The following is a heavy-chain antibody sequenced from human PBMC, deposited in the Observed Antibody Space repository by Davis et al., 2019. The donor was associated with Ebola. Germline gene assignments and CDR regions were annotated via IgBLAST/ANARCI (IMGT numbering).Heavy chain of an antibody. D-gene: IGHD2-2*01. Sequence: PSETLSLTCTVSGGSISSSSYYWSWIRQPPGKGLEWIGYIYHSGSTYYNPSLKSRVTISVDRSKNQFSLKLSSVTAADTAVYYCARASRVPGRVLGGDGMDVWGQGTTVTVSS. J-gene: IGHJ6*02. CDR2: IYHSGST. CDR1: GGSISSSSYY. CDR3: ARASRVPGRVLGGDGMDV. V-gene: IGHV4-30-2*01.